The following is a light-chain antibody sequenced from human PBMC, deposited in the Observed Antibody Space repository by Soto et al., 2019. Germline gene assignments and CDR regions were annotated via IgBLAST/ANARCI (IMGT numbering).Light chain of an antibody. V-gene: IGLV2-8*01. CDR1: SSDVSAYNY. CDR2: EVS. CDR3: SSYASSNKF. Sequence: QSVLTQPPSASGSPGHSVTISCTGTSSDVSAYNYVSWYQQHPGKAPKLMIYEVSKRPSGVPDRFSGSKSGNTASLTVSGLQVEDEADYYCSSYASSNKFIGTGTKVIVL. J-gene: IGLJ1*01.